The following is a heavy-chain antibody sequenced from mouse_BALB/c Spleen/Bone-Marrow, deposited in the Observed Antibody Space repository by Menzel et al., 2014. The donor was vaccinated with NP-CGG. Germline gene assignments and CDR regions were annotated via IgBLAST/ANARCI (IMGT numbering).Heavy chain of an antibody. CDR3: ARGGNYGY. V-gene: IGHV1S132*01. Sequence: QVQLQQSGAELVKPGASVKLSCKTSGYTFTNYWIQWVKQRPGHALGWIGEIFPGIGTTYYNEKFKGKATLTIDTSSSTAYMQLSSLTSEDSAVYFCARGGNYGYWGQGTTLTVSS. CDR1: GYTFTNYW. CDR2: IFPGIGTT. J-gene: IGHJ2*01. D-gene: IGHD2-1*01.